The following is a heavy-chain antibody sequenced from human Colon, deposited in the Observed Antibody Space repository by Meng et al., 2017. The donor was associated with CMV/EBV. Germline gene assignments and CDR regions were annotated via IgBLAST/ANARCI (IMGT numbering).Heavy chain of an antibody. V-gene: IGHV4-34*01. CDR3: AREAVAARVDY. J-gene: IGHJ4*02. Sequence: SETLSLTCAVYGGSFSGYYWSWIRQPPGKGLEWIGEINHSGSTNYNPSLKSRVTISVDTSKNQFSLKLSSVTAADTAVYYCAREAVAARVDYWGQGTLVTVSS. CDR2: INHSGST. CDR1: GGSFSGYY. D-gene: IGHD2-21*02.